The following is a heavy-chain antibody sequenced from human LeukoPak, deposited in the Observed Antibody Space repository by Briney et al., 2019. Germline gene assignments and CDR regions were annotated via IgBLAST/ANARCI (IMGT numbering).Heavy chain of an antibody. V-gene: IGHV4-4*02. CDR3: ASNAATLLWFGEFDY. Sequence: SETLSLTCAVSGGSISSSNWWSWVRQPPGKGLEWIGEIYHSGSTNYNPSLKSRVTISVDKSKNQFSLKLSSMTAADTAVYYCASNAATLLWFGEFDYWGQGTLVTVSS. CDR2: IYHSGST. D-gene: IGHD3-10*01. CDR1: GGSISSSNW. J-gene: IGHJ4*02.